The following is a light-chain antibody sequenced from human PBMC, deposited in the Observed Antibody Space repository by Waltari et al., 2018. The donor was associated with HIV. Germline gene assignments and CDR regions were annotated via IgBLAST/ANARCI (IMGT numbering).Light chain of an antibody. V-gene: IGLV1-40*01. CDR3: QSYDSSLSAAV. CDR1: SSNIGAGYD. J-gene: IGLJ7*01. CDR2: GNS. Sequence: QSVLTQPPSVSGAPGQRVTISCTGSSSNIGAGYDVHWYQQPPGTAPKLLIYGNSNRPSGVPDRFSGSKSGTSASLAITGLQAEDEADYYCQSYDSSLSAAVFGGGTQLTVL.